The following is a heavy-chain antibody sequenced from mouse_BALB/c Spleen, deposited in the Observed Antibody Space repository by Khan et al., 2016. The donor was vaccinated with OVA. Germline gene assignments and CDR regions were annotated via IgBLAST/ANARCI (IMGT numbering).Heavy chain of an antibody. CDR1: GYTFTDFA. J-gene: IGHJ3*01. D-gene: IGHD1-3*01. CDR2: ISTYYGDA. CDR3: ARGSGNSRFAY. Sequence: QVQLQQSGAELVRPGVSVKISCKGSGYTFTDFAMHWVKQSHAKSLEWIGVISTYYGDANYNQKFKGKATVTVDKSSSTAYMALARLTSEDSAIYYCARGSGNSRFAYWGQGTLVTVSA. V-gene: IGHV1S137*01.